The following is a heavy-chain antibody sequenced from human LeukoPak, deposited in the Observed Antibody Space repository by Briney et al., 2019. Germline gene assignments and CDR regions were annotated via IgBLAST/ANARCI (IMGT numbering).Heavy chain of an antibody. CDR3: AREKRYSSSWYPVDY. V-gene: IGHV3-7*01. J-gene: IGHJ4*02. D-gene: IGHD6-13*01. CDR1: GFTFSSYW. Sequence: GGSLRLSWAASGFTFSSYWMSWVRQAPGKGLEWVANIKQDGSEKYYVDSVKGRFTISRDNAKNSLYLQMNSLRAEDTAVYYCAREKRYSSSWYPVDYWGQGTLVTVSS. CDR2: IKQDGSEK.